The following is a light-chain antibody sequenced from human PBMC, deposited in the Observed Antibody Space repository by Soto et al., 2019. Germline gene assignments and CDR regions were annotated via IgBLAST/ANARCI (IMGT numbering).Light chain of an antibody. J-gene: IGKJ2*01. CDR2: GSS. V-gene: IGKV3-20*01. CDR1: QNVSNNY. Sequence: EVVLTQSPVTLSLSPGERATLSCRASQNVSNNYLAWYQQKPGQAPRLLIFGSSDRATGIPDRFSGSGSGTDFTLTISRLEPEDFAVYYCQQYGSSPPYTFGQGTKLEIK. CDR3: QQYGSSPPYT.